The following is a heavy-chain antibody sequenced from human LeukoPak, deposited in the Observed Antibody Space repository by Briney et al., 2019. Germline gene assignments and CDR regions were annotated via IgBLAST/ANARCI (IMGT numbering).Heavy chain of an antibody. CDR1: GFTFDDYA. D-gene: IGHD6-13*01. Sequence: PGGSLRLSCAASGFTFDDYAMHWVRQAPGKGLEWVSGISWNSGSIGYADSVEGRFTISRDNAKNSLYLQMNSLRAEDTALYYCAKDIYSSSQSVAFDIWGQGTMVTVSS. V-gene: IGHV3-9*01. CDR2: ISWNSGSI. J-gene: IGHJ3*02. CDR3: AKDIYSSSQSVAFDI.